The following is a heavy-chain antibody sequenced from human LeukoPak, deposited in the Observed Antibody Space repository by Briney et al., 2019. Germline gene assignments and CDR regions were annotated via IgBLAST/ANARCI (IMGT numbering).Heavy chain of an antibody. CDR3: ARERQDTILHSGAFDI. D-gene: IGHD2-21*01. CDR2: IASDGSHT. Sequence: PGGSLRLSCAASGFTFSTYFMHWVRQAPGKGLEWVADIASDGSHTFYVESVKGRFTISRDNSKSTLYSQMNSLRAEDTAVYFCARERQDTILHSGAFDIWGQGTMVTVSS. CDR1: GFTFSTYF. J-gene: IGHJ3*02. V-gene: IGHV3-30-3*01.